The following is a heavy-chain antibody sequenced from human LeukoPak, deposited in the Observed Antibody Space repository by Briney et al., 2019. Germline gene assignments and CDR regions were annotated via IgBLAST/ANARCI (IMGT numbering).Heavy chain of an antibody. V-gene: IGHV3-66*01. Sequence: GGSLRLSCAASEFSVGSNYMTWVRQAPGKGLEWVSLIYSGGSTYYADSVKGRFTISRDNSKNTLYLQMNSLRAEDTAVYYCAKGDKYEANWGQGTLVTVSS. CDR3: AKGDKYEAN. CDR2: IYSGGST. CDR1: EFSVGSNY. D-gene: IGHD2-8*01. J-gene: IGHJ4*02.